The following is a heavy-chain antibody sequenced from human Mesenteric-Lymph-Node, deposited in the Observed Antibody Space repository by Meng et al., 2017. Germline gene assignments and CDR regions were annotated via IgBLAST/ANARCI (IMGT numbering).Heavy chain of an antibody. V-gene: IGHV3-23*01. D-gene: IGHD2-15*01. Sequence: GGSLRLSCAASGFTLSSYAMSWVRQAPGKGLEWVSAISGSGGSTYYADSVKGRFNIPRDNSKNTLYLQMNSLRAEDTAVYYCARESGFAGICCGGSCYPLGYYYYGMDVWGQGTSVTVSS. CDR3: ARESGFAGICCGGSCYPLGYYYYGMDV. CDR2: ISGSGGST. CDR1: GFTLSSYA. J-gene: IGHJ6*02.